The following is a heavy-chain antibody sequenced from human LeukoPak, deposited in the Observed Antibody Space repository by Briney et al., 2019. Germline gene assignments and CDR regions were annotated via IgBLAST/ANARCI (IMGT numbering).Heavy chain of an antibody. CDR2: XXXSGXT. Sequence: SETLSLTCTVSGGSISSYYWSXXXXPPGXGXXWXXXXXXSGXTNXNXXLKXXXTXXXXXSRKQFSQKLNSVTAADTAVYYCARVGTGNFDYWGQGTLVTVSS. V-gene: IGHV4-59*01. CDR3: ARVGTGNFDY. D-gene: IGHD1-14*01. CDR1: GGSISSYY. J-gene: IGHJ4*02.